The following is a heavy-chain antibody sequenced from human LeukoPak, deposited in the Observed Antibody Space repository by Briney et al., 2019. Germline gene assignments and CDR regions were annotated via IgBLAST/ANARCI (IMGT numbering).Heavy chain of an antibody. J-gene: IGHJ6*02. V-gene: IGHV1-8*01. CDR3: ARGNGMDV. CDR1: EYTFSSYE. Sequence: GASVKVSCKASEYTFSSYEINWVRQATGQGLEWMGWMNPNSDNTGYAQKFQGRVTMTRNTSISTAYMELSSPRFDDTAVYYCARGNGMDVWGQGTTVTVS. CDR2: MNPNSDNT.